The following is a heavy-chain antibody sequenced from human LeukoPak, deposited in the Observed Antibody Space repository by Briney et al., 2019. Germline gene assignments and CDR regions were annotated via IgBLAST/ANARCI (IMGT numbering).Heavy chain of an antibody. D-gene: IGHD3-10*01. J-gene: IGHJ6*03. V-gene: IGHV3-9*01. Sequence: GRSLRLSCAASGFTFDNYAMHWVRQAPEKGLEWVSGISWNSGNIGSADSVKGRFSISRDNAKNSLYLQINSLRVDDTALYYCARLAFGWFGVGLDYYYYMDVWGKGTTVTVSS. CDR1: GFTFDNYA. CDR3: ARLAFGWFGVGLDYYYYMDV. CDR2: ISWNSGNI.